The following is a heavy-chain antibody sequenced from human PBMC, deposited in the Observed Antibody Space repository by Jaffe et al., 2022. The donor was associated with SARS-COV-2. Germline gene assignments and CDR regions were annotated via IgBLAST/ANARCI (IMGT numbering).Heavy chain of an antibody. D-gene: IGHD6-13*01. CDR2: ISSSSSYI. Sequence: EVQLVESGGGLVKPGGSLRLSCAASGFTFSSYSMNWVRQAPGKGLEWVSSISSSSSYIYYADSVKGRFTISRDNAKNSLYLQMNSLRAEDTAVYYCARGSIAAAGGDYWGQGTLVTVSS. V-gene: IGHV3-21*01. CDR1: GFTFSSYS. J-gene: IGHJ4*02. CDR3: ARGSIAAAGGDY.